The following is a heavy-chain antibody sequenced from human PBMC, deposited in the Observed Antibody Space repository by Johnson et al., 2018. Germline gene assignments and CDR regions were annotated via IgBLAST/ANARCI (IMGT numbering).Heavy chain of an antibody. Sequence: EVQLVESGGGLVQPGGSLRLSCAASGFTFSSYSMNWVRQAPGKGLEWVSYITGSSSSIYYVDSVKCRFTISRDNAKNSLYLQMNSLRDEDTAVFYCERYRYGLDVWGQGTTVTVSS. J-gene: IGHJ6*02. CDR2: ITGSSSSI. V-gene: IGHV3-48*02. CDR1: GFTFSSYS. CDR3: ERYRYGLDV. D-gene: IGHD3-16*02.